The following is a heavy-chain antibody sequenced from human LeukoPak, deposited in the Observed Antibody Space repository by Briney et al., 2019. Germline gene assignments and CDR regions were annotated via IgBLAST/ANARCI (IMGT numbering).Heavy chain of an antibody. CDR1: GFTFSGYS. CDR2: FGTRSTSI. CDR3: AREVSEGFDF. D-gene: IGHD3-22*01. Sequence: GGSLRLSCTASGFTFSGYSMNWIRQAPGKGLEWVSSFGTRSTSIYHAGSVKGRFAISRDNAKNSLYLQMNSLRAEDTALYYCAREVSEGFDFWGQGTLITVSS. J-gene: IGHJ4*02. V-gene: IGHV3-21*01.